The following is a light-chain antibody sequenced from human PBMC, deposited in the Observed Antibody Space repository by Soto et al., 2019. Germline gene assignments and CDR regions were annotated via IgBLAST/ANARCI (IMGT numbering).Light chain of an antibody. CDR2: DVS. V-gene: IGLV2-11*01. J-gene: IGLJ3*02. Sequence: QSVLTQPRSVSGSPGQSVTISCTGTSNDVGTYNYVSWYQQHPGKAPKLMIYDVSKRPSGVPDRFSGSKSGNTASLTISGLQAEDEADYYCCSYAGSYTWVFGGGTQLTVL. CDR3: CSYAGSYTWV. CDR1: SNDVGTYNY.